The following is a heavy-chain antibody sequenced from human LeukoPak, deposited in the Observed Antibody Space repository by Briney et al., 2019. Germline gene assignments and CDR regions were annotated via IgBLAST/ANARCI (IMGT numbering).Heavy chain of an antibody. D-gene: IGHD3-10*01. CDR3: ARVPYGSGTYDY. Sequence: GGSLRLSCAASGFTFSRYWMHWVRQAPGKGLVWVSRINSDGSTTSYADSVKGRFSISRDNAKNTLYLQMNSLRAEDTAVYYCARVPYGSGTYDYWRQGTLVTVSS. CDR1: GFTFSRYW. CDR2: INSDGSTT. J-gene: IGHJ4*02. V-gene: IGHV3-74*01.